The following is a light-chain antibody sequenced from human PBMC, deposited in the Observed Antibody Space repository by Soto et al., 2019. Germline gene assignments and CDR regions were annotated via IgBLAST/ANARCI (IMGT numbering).Light chain of an antibody. CDR1: SSDVGGYNC. J-gene: IGLJ1*01. CDR3: SSYTSSSTYV. V-gene: IGLV2-11*01. Sequence: QSVLTQPRSVSGSPGQSVTISCTGTSSDVGGYNCVSWYQQHPGKAPQLIIYDVTQRPSGVPDRFSGSKSGNTASLSISGLQAEDEADYYCSSYTSSSTYVFGTGTKVTVL. CDR2: DVT.